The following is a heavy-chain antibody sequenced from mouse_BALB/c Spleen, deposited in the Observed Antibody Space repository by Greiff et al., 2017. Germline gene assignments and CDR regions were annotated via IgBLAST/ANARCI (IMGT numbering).Heavy chain of an antibody. D-gene: IGHD1-1*01. CDR2: IDPENGDT. Sequence: EVMLVESGAELVRSGASVKLSCTASGFNIKDYYMHWVKQRPEQGLEWIGWIDPENGDTEYAPKFQGKATMTADTSSNTAYLQLSSLTSEDTAVYYCNAAVVPDYWGQGTTLTVSS. CDR3: NAAVVPDY. CDR1: GFNIKDYY. J-gene: IGHJ2*01. V-gene: IGHV14-4*02.